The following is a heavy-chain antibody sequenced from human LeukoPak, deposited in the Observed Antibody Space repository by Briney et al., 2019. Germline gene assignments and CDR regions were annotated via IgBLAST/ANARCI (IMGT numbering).Heavy chain of an antibody. J-gene: IGHJ6*04. V-gene: IGHV3-11*04. CDR2: ISSSGSTI. CDR3: AELGITMIGGV. D-gene: IGHD3-10*02. CDR1: GFNFSDYT. Sequence: GGSLRLSCAASGFNFSDYTMMWVRQAPGKGLEWVSYISSSGSTIYYADSVKGRFTISRDNAKNSLYLQMNSLRAEDTAVYYCAELGITMIGGVWGKGTTVTISS.